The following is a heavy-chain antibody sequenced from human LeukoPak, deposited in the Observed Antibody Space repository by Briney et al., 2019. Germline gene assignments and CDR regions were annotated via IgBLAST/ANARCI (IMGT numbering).Heavy chain of an antibody. D-gene: IGHD2-2*02. CDR3: ARWSCSSTSCYTGVYYFDY. CDR1: GGSFSGYY. Sequence: SETLSLTCAVYGGSFSGYYWSWIRQPPGKGLEWIGYIYYSGSTNYNPSLKSRVTISVDTSKNQFSLKLSSVTAADTAVYYCARWSCSSTSCYTGVYYFDYWGQGTLVTVSS. CDR2: IYYSGST. V-gene: IGHV4-59*08. J-gene: IGHJ4*02.